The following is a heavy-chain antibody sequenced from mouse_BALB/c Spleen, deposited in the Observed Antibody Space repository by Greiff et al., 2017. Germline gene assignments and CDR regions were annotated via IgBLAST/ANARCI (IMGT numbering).Heavy chain of an antibody. CDR3: ARDRRMISYAMDY. CDR2: IWAGGST. D-gene: IGHD2-4*01. V-gene: IGHV2-9*02. CDR1: GFSLTSYG. J-gene: IGHJ4*01. Sequence: VQRVESGPGLVAPSQSLSITCTVSGFSLTSYGVHWVRQPPGKGLEWLGVIWAGGSTNYNSALMSRLSISKDNYKSQVFLKMNRLQTDDTAMYYCARDRRMISYAMDYWGQGTSVTVSS.